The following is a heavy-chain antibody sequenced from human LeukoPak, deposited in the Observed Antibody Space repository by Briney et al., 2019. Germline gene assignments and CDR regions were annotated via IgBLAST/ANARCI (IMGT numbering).Heavy chain of an antibody. CDR1: GFTFSSCA. V-gene: IGHV3-23*01. Sequence: GGSLRLSCAASGFTFSSCAMSWVRQAPGKGLEWVSAISTSGGRTFYADSVKGRFTISRDNSKNTLYLQMNSLRAEDTAVYYCAREYGLGAFDIWGQGTMVTVSS. D-gene: IGHD2/OR15-2a*01. CDR3: AREYGLGAFDI. J-gene: IGHJ3*02. CDR2: ISTSGGRT.